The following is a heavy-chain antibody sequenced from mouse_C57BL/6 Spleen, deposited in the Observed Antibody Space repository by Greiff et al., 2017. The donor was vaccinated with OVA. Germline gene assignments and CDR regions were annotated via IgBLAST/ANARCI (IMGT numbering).Heavy chain of an antibody. J-gene: IGHJ2*01. CDR1: GYTFTSYW. CDR2: IDPSDSYT. V-gene: IGHV1-59*01. CDR3: ARGDYDFDY. D-gene: IGHD2-4*01. Sequence: QVQLQQPGAELVRPGTSVKLSCKASGYTFTSYWMHWVKQRPGQGLEWIGVIDPSDSYTNYNQKFKGKATLTVDTSSSTVYMQLSSLTSEDSAVYYCARGDYDFDYWGQGTTLTVSS.